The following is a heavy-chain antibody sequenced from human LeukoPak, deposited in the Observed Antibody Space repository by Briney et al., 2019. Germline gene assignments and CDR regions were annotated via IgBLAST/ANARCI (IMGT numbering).Heavy chain of an antibody. CDR1: GDSASSNSAA. J-gene: IGHJ5*02. V-gene: IGHV6-1*01. D-gene: IGHD3-10*01. CDR2: TYYRSKWYN. CDR3: ARDLHYTGLWIGDPWFWFDP. Sequence: SQTLSLTCAISGDSASSNSAAWNWIRQSPSRGLEWLGRTYYRSKWYNDYAVSVKSRITINPDTSKNQFSLQLNSVTPEDTAVYYCARDLHYTGLWIGDPWFWFDPWGQGTLVTVSS.